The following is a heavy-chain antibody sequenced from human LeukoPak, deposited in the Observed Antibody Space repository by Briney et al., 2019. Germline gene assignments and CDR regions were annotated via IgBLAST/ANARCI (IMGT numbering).Heavy chain of an antibody. V-gene: IGHV4-4*07. CDR3: ARAGYSNYGYYYYFYYMDV. J-gene: IGHJ6*03. D-gene: IGHD4-11*01. Sequence: SETLSLTCNVSGDSMYGYYWSWIRQPAGKGLEWIGRIHSKGTTNYNPSLKSRVTMSLDMSKNLVSLNLDSVTAADTAVYYCARAGYSNYGYYYYFYYMDVWGKGITVTVSS. CDR2: IHSKGTT. CDR1: GDSMYGYY.